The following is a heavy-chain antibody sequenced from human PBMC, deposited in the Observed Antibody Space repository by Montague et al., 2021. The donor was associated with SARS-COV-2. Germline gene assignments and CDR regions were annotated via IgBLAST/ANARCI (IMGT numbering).Heavy chain of an antibody. CDR3: ARAYCGGDCYFYWYFDL. CDR1: GDSVSSNIAT. V-gene: IGHV6-1*01. Sequence: CAISGDSVSSNIATWHWIRQSPSRGLEWLGRTYYRSKWYNDYAVSVKSRVIINPDTSNNRISLQLNSVTPEDTAVYYCARAYCGGDCYFYWYFDLWGRGTLAT. D-gene: IGHD2-21*02. CDR2: TYYRSKWYN. J-gene: IGHJ2*01.